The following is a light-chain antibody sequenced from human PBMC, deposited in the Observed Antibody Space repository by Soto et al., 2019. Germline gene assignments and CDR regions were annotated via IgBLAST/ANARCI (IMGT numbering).Light chain of an antibody. Sequence: DIQVTQSPSTLSASVGDRVTITCRASQRVTTRLAWYQQKPGKAPKLLIYKASNLESGLPSRFTGSGSGTEFTLTISSLQSDDFATYYCQQYSTYPITFGQGTRLEIK. J-gene: IGKJ5*01. CDR2: KAS. CDR3: QQYSTYPIT. CDR1: QRVTTR. V-gene: IGKV1-5*03.